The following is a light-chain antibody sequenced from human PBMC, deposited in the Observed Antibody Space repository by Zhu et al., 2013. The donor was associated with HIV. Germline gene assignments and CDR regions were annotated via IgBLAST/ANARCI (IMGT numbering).Light chain of an antibody. Sequence: DIVMIQSPASLVVSLGDRATINCRSTHSLLYRSTNKNYLAWYQQKPGQPPKLLIYWASTRESGVPARFTGSGSGTDFTLTISSLQAEDVAVYYCQQHYSLPWTFGQGTKVETK. CDR3: QQHYSLPWT. CDR2: WAS. V-gene: IGKV4-1*01. J-gene: IGKJ1*01. CDR1: HSLLYRSTNKNY.